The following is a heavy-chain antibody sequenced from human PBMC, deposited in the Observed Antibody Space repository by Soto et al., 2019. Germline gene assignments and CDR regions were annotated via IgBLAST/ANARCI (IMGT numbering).Heavy chain of an antibody. CDR2: ISGSGGST. Sequence: GGSVRLCCAASGFTFSSYAMSWVRQAPGKGLEWVSAISGSGGSTYYADSVKGRFTISRDNPKNTLYLQMNSLRAEDTAVYYCAKANPSPLTTVTTVYWGQGTLVTVSS. D-gene: IGHD4-17*01. CDR3: AKANPSPLTTVTTVY. V-gene: IGHV3-23*01. CDR1: GFTFSSYA. J-gene: IGHJ4*02.